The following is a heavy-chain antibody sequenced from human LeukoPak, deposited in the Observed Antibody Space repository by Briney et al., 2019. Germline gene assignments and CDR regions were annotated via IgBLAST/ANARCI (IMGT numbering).Heavy chain of an antibody. CDR3: ESYRPLDAFDI. V-gene: IGHV1-46*01. CDR2: INPSGGST. J-gene: IGHJ3*02. Sequence: ALVKVSCKASGYTFTSNYMHWVRQAPGQGLEWMGIINPSGGSTSYAQKFQGRVTMTRDMSTSTVYMELSSLRSEDTAVYYCESYRPLDAFDIWGQGTMVTVSS. CDR1: GYTFTSNY. D-gene: IGHD3-16*02.